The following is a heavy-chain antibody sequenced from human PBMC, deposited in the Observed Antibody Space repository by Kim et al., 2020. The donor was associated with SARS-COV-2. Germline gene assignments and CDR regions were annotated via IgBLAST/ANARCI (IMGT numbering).Heavy chain of an antibody. Sequence: GGSLRLSCAASGFTFSNSWMHWVRQGPGKGLVWVSRINGDGSSRTYADSVKGRFTISRDNAKNTSYLQMNSLRAEDTAMYYCARGGYYYDSSGYLSFDSWGQGTLVTVSS. CDR1: GFTFSNSW. CDR3: ARGGYYYDSSGYLSFDS. CDR2: INGDGSSR. J-gene: IGHJ4*02. V-gene: IGHV3-74*03. D-gene: IGHD3-22*01.